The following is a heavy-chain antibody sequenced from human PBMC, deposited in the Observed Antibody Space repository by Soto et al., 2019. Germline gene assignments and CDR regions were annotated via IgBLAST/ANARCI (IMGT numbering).Heavy chain of an antibody. CDR2: ISYVGSEI. CDR1: GFTFSSYA. V-gene: IGHV3-7*05. CDR3: AKSLSAIPGDS. D-gene: IGHD2-2*01. Sequence: GGSLRLSCAASGFTFSSYAMSWVRQAPGKGLEWVSNISYVGSEIYYVDSVKGRFTISRDNAKSSLYLQMTSLRAEDTAVYHCAKSLSAIPGDSWGQGTLVTVSS. J-gene: IGHJ4*02.